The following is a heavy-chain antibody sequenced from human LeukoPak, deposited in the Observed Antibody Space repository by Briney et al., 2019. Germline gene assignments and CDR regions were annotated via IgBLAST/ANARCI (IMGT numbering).Heavy chain of an antibody. CDR1: GNTFSIYN. Sequence: GASVKVSCKASGNTFSIYNMHWVRQAPGQGLEWMGWMNPNSGNTGYAQKFQGRVTITRNTSISTAYMELSSLRSEDTAVYYCARSDSGSYSHLTPDAFDIWGQGTMVTVSS. D-gene: IGHD1-26*01. J-gene: IGHJ3*02. CDR3: ARSDSGSYSHLTPDAFDI. V-gene: IGHV1-8*03. CDR2: MNPNSGNT.